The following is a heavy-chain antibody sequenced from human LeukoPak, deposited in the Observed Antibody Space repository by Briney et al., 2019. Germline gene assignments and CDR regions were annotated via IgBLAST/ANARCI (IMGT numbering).Heavy chain of an antibody. Sequence: GGSLRLSCAASGVTFSSYAMSWVRQAPGKGLEWVSAISGSGGSTYYADSVKGRFTISRDNSKTTLYLQMNSLRAEDTAVYYCAKSLIAAAGPFDYWGQGTLVTVSS. CDR1: GVTFSSYA. D-gene: IGHD6-13*01. J-gene: IGHJ4*02. CDR3: AKSLIAAAGPFDY. CDR2: ISGSGGST. V-gene: IGHV3-23*01.